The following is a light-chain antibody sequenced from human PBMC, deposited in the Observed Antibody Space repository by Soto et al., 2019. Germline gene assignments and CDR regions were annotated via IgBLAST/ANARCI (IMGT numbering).Light chain of an antibody. CDR3: SSYTTSNTRQIV. CDR1: SSDVGGYNY. Sequence: QTVLAQPASVSGAPGQSITISCTGTSSDVGGYNYVSWYQHHPGKAPKLIIHDVTNRPSGVSNPFSGSKSGNTASLTISGLQPEDEADYYCSSYTTSNTRQIVSGTGTKVTVL. J-gene: IGLJ1*01. V-gene: IGLV2-14*03. CDR2: DVT.